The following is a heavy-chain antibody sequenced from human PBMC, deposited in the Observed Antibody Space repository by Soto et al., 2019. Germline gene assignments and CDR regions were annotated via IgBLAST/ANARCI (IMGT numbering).Heavy chain of an antibody. J-gene: IGHJ4*02. CDR1: GGSISSGGYY. CDR2: IYYSGST. CDR3: ARGERIAAAGTSNFDY. Sequence: PSETLSLTCTVSGGSISSGGYYWSWIRQHPGKGLEWIGYIYYSGSTYYNPSLKSRVTISVDTSKNQFSLKLSSVTAADTAVYYCARGERIAAAGTSNFDYWGQGTLVTVSS. V-gene: IGHV4-31*03. D-gene: IGHD6-13*01.